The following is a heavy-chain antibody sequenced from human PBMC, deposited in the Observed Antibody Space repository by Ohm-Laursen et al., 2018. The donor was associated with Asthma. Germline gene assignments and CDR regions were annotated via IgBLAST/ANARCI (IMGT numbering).Heavy chain of an antibody. Sequence: GASVKVSCKASGGTFSSYAISWVRQALGQGLEWMGGIIPIFGTANYAQKFQGRVTITADESTSTAYMELSSLRSEDTAVYYCARLLTTVTGLDYWGQGTLVTVSS. J-gene: IGHJ4*02. CDR1: GGTFSSYA. CDR3: ARLLTTVTGLDY. D-gene: IGHD4-17*01. CDR2: IIPIFGTA. V-gene: IGHV1-69*13.